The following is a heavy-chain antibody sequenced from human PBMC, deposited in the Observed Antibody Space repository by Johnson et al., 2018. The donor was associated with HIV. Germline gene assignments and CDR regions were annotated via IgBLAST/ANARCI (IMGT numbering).Heavy chain of an antibody. J-gene: IGHJ3*02. V-gene: IGHV3-11*01. CDR3: ARDLRVGAIDGFDI. D-gene: IGHD1-26*01. CDR1: GLTFSDYY. Sequence: QVQLVESGGGLVKPGGSLIVSCEASGLTFSDYYMSWIRQAPGKGLEWVSYISSSGSTIYYADFVKGRFTISRDNAKKSLYLQMNSLRADDAAVFYCARDLRVGAIDGFDIWGQGTKVTVAS. CDR2: ISSSGSTI.